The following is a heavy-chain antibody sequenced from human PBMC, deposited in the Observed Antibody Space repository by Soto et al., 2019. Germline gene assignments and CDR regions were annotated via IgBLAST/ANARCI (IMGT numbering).Heavy chain of an antibody. CDR2: IYYSGST. D-gene: IGHD1-7*01. J-gene: IGHJ3*02. V-gene: IGHV4-59*08. Sequence: SETLSLTCTVSGGSISSYYWSWIRQPPGKGLEWIGYIYYSGSTNYNPSLKSRVTISVDTSKNQFSLKLSSVTAADTAVYYCASSTGNYIDAFDIWGQGTMVTVSS. CDR3: ASSTGNYIDAFDI. CDR1: GGSISSYY.